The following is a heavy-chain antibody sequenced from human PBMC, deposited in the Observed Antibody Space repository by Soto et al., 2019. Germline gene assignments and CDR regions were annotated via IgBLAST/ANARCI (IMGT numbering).Heavy chain of an antibody. V-gene: IGHV3-21*01. CDR2: ISSRSDI. Sequence: PVGSLRLSWVVSGCTFSTYSINWVRQAPGKGLEWVSSISSRSDIYYADSVKGRFTISRDNAKNSVSLQMNSLRAEYTAVSYCAREYTAWPLAYGLDVWGQGTTVTVS. CDR3: AREYTAWPLAYGLDV. D-gene: IGHD2-2*02. CDR1: GCTFSTYS. J-gene: IGHJ6*02.